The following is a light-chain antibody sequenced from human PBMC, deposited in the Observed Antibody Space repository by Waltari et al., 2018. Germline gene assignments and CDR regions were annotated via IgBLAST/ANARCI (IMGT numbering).Light chain of an antibody. Sequence: QSVLTQPPSASGTPGQKVTITCSGTFSNIGNNAVNWYQQVPGMPPKLPSFKNYMQVPGVPDRFSGAKFGTSASLAISGLQSGDEAVYYCAAWDDSLDAYVVFGGGTKVTVL. CDR2: KNY. CDR1: FSNIGNNA. J-gene: IGLJ2*01. V-gene: IGLV1-44*01. CDR3: AAWDDSLDAYVV.